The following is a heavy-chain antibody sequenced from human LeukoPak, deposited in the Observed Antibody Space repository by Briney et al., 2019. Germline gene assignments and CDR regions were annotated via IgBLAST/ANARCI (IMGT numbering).Heavy chain of an antibody. CDR3: AKYSYGPDAFDI. CDR2: ISSSGSTI. V-gene: IGHV3-11*01. Sequence: PGGSLRLSCAASGFPFSDYYMSWIRQAPGKGLGWVSCISSSGSTIYYADSVKGRFTISRDNAKNSLYLQTNSLRAEDTAVYYCAKYSYGPDAFDIWGRGTMVTVSS. J-gene: IGHJ3*02. D-gene: IGHD5-18*01. CDR1: GFPFSDYY.